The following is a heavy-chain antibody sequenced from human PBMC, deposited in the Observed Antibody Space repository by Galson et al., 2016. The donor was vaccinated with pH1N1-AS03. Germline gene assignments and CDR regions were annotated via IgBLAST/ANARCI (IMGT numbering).Heavy chain of an antibody. J-gene: IGHJ4*02. Sequence: STYYHPSLESRITISVDTSKNQFSLKVTSVTAADTAMYFCAALEVGGGGRGNWGQGALVIVSS. CDR2: ST. CDR3: AALEVGGGGRGN. D-gene: IGHD2-15*01. V-gene: IGHV4-31*02.